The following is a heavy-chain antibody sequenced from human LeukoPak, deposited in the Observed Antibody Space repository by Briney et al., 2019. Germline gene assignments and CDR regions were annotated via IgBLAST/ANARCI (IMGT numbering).Heavy chain of an antibody. Sequence: PGGSLRLSCAASGFTFSDHYMDWVRQAPGKGLEWVGRIRNKANSYTTQYAASLKDRFTISRDDSKNSLYPQMNSLKTEDTAVYYCARASVTLPFDCWGQGTLVTVSS. CDR2: IRNKANSYTT. D-gene: IGHD4-17*01. V-gene: IGHV3-72*01. J-gene: IGHJ4*02. CDR3: ARASVTLPFDC. CDR1: GFTFSDHY.